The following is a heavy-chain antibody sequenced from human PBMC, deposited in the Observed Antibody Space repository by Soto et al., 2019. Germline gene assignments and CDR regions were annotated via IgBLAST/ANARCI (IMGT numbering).Heavy chain of an antibody. CDR3: ARDQNYYDSSGYYSRWFDP. J-gene: IGHJ5*02. CDR2: IYYSGST. D-gene: IGHD3-22*01. Sequence: SETLSLTCTVSGGCISSGGYYWSWIRQHPGKGLEWIGYIYYSGSTYYNPSLKSRVTISVDTSKNQFSLKLSSVTAADTAVYYCARDQNYYDSSGYYSRWFDPWGQGTLVTVSS. CDR1: GGCISSGGYY. V-gene: IGHV4-31*03.